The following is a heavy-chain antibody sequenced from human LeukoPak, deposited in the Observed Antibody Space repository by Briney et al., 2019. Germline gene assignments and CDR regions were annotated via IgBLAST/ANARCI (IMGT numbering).Heavy chain of an antibody. V-gene: IGHV1-8*01. D-gene: IGHD2-2*01. CDR1: GYTFTSYD. CDR3: ARGPLDCSSTSCPFDY. Sequence: ASVKVSCKASGYTFTSYDINWVRQATGQGLEWMGWMNPNSGNTGYAQKFQGRVTITRNTSISTAYMELSSLRSEDTAVYYCARGPLDCSSTSCPFDYWGQGTLVTVSS. CDR2: MNPNSGNT. J-gene: IGHJ4*02.